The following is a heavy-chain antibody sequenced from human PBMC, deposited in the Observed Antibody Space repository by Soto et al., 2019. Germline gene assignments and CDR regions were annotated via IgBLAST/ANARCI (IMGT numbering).Heavy chain of an antibody. D-gene: IGHD6-13*01. V-gene: IGHV1-18*01. CDR3: ATNLAAAGPRSWFDP. CDR2: ISAYNGNT. CDR1: GDTFTSYG. J-gene: IGHJ5*02. Sequence: GASVNVSCEACGDTFTSYGRSWVRQATGQGLEWMGWISAYNGNTNYAQKLQGRVTMTTDTSTSTAYMELRSLRSDDTAVYYCATNLAAAGPRSWFDPWGQGTLVTVSS.